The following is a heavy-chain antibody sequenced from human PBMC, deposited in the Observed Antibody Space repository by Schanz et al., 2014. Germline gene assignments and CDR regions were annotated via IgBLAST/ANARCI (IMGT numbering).Heavy chain of an antibody. D-gene: IGHD2-8*01. CDR1: GFTFHTYD. CDR3: ASLYDREYFDY. CDR2: ISHDGHRD. J-gene: IGHJ4*02. V-gene: IGHV3-30-3*01. Sequence: QVHLEESGGGVVQPGRSLRLSCAASGFTFHTYDMHWVRQAPGKGLEWVAQISHDGHRDFYADSVKGRFTVSRDNSKNTLYLQMDSLRAEDTAVYYCASLYDREYFDYWGQGTLVTVSS.